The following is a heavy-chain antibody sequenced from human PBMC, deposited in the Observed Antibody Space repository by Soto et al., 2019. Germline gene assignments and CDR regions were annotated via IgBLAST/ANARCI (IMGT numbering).Heavy chain of an antibody. CDR3: ARDRAGAQYCLDV. V-gene: IGHV3-48*02. J-gene: IGHJ6*02. D-gene: IGHD1-26*01. CDR2: ISSSSSTI. Sequence: VGSLRLSCAVSGFTFSSYSMNCVRQAPGKGLEWVSYISSSSSTIYYVDSVKGRFTISRDNAKNSLYLQMNSLRDEDTAVYYCARDRAGAQYCLDVWGQGTTVTVSS. CDR1: GFTFSSYS.